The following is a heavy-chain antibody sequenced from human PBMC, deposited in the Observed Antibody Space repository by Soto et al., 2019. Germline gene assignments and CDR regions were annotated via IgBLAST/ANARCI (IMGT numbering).Heavy chain of an antibody. J-gene: IGHJ4*02. Sequence: QVQLQQWGAGLLKPSETLSLTCAVYGGSFSGYYWSWIRQPPGKGLEWIGEINHSGSTNYNPSLKSRVTISVDTSKNQFSLKLSSVTAADTAVYYCARGWIFGVATYYFDYWGQGTLVTVSS. CDR1: GGSFSGYY. CDR2: INHSGST. CDR3: ARGWIFGVATYYFDY. D-gene: IGHD3-3*01. V-gene: IGHV4-34*01.